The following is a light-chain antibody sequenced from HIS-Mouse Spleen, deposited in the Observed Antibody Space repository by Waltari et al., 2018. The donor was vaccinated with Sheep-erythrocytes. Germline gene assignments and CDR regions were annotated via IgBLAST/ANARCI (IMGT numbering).Light chain of an antibody. V-gene: IGLV3-1*01. CDR2: QDS. CDR3: QAWDSSIYV. J-gene: IGLJ1*01. CDR1: NLGAKH. Sequence: SYELTQPPSVSVSPGQTASIPCSGANLGAKHACWYQQKQGQSPVLVIYQDSKRPPGIPERFSGSNSGNTATLTISGTQAMDEADYYCQAWDSSIYVFGTGTKVTVL.